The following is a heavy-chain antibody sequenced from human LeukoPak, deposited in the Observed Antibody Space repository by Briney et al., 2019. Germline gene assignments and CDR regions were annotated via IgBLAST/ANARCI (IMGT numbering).Heavy chain of an antibody. D-gene: IGHD3-22*01. CDR1: GGTFSNYA. J-gene: IGHJ4*02. CDR2: IIPIFGTA. Sequence: SVKVSCKASGGTFSNYAISWVRQAPGQGLEWMGGIIPIFGTANYAQKFRGRVTITADKSTRTAYMELSSLRSEDTAVYYCARVGYYYDSSGYSDWGQGTLVTVSS. CDR3: ARVGYYYDSSGYSD. V-gene: IGHV1-69*06.